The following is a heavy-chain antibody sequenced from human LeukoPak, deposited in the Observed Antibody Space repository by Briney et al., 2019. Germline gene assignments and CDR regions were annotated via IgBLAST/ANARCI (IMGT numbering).Heavy chain of an antibody. D-gene: IGHD3-10*01. Sequence: SETLSLTCAVYGGSFSGYYWSWIRQPPGKGLEWIGEINHSGSTNYNPSLKSRVTISVDTSKNQFSLKPSSVTAADTAVYYCARDERYYGSGKSFVVFDYWGQGTLVTVSS. V-gene: IGHV4-34*01. CDR1: GGSFSGYY. J-gene: IGHJ4*02. CDR3: ARDERYYGSGKSFVVFDY. CDR2: INHSGST.